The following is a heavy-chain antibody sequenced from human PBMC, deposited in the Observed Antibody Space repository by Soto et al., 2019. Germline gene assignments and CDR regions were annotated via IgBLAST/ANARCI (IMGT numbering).Heavy chain of an antibody. CDR3: AKAVVVSTYYFDY. V-gene: IGHV3-23*01. J-gene: IGHJ4*02. D-gene: IGHD3-22*01. CDR2: ISGSGGST. CDR1: VFTFISYA. Sequence: GWSLRLSCASSVFTFISYAMSWVRQAPGKGLEWVSAISGSGGSTYYADSVKGRFTISRDNSKNTLYLQMNSLRAEDTAVYYCAKAVVVSTYYFDYWGQGTLVTVSS.